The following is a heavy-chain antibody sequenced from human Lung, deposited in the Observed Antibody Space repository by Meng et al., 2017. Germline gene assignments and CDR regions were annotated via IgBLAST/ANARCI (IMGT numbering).Heavy chain of an antibody. CDR3: ARGLGEAVVPRTMFDY. CDR1: CGSISSSNW. Sequence: QVQRQESGPGLGNPSGTLSLTCGVSCGSISSSNWRSWVRQPPGKGLEWIGEIYQSGGTKYNPSLKSRVTISVDKSKNQFSLKLSSVTAADTAVYYCARGLGEAVVPRTMFDYWGQGTLVTVSS. CDR2: IYQSGGT. D-gene: IGHD2-2*01. J-gene: IGHJ4*02. V-gene: IGHV4-4*02.